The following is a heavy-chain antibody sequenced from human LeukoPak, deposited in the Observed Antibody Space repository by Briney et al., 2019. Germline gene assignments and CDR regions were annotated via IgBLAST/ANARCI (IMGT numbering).Heavy chain of an antibody. CDR1: GFAVSSNY. D-gene: IGHD2-15*01. V-gene: IGHV3-66*01. Sequence: PGGSLRLSCAASGFAVSSNYMSWVRQAPGKGLEWVSVIYSGGNTYYADSVKGRFTISRDNSKNTLNLQMNSLRDEDTAVYYCARGYCSGGICYSGVYWGQGTLVTVSS. CDR3: ARGYCSGGICYSGVY. J-gene: IGHJ4*02. CDR2: IYSGGNT.